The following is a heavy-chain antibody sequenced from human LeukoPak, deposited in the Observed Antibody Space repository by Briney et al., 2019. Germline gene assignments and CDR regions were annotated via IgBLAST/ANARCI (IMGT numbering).Heavy chain of an antibody. CDR2: INHSGST. Sequence: SETLSLTCAVYGGSFSGYYWSWIRQPPGKGLEWIGEINHSGSTNDNPSLKSRVTISVDTSKNQFSLKVSSVTAADTAVYYCARATKGIRTGTTNGDFDYWSQGTLVTVSS. J-gene: IGHJ4*02. CDR1: GGSFSGYY. V-gene: IGHV4-34*01. D-gene: IGHD1-7*01. CDR3: ARATKGIRTGTTNGDFDY.